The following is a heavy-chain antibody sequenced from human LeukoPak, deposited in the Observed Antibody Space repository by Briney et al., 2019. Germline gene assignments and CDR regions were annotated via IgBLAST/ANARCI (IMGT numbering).Heavy chain of an antibody. D-gene: IGHD1-26*01. CDR3: ARDGTQGDYYYMDV. Sequence: GGSLRLSVGASGFTFSTYSMTWVRRAPGKGLGWVSYISSSSSSYIYYADSVKGRFTISRDNAKNSLYLQMHSLRAEDTAVYYCARDGTQGDYYYMDVWGKGTTVTVSS. J-gene: IGHJ6*03. V-gene: IGHV3-21*05. CDR2: ISSSSSSYI. CDR1: GFTFSTYS.